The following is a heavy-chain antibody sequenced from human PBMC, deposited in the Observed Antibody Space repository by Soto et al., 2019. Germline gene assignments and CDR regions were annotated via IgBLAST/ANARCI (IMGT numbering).Heavy chain of an antibody. CDR2: IYYSGST. CDR3: ARPSPTRSVAGHFDY. J-gene: IGHJ4*02. V-gene: IGHV4-39*01. CDR1: GGSTSSSSYY. Sequence: QLQLQESGPGLVKPSETLSLTCTVSGGSTSSSSYYWGWIRQPPGKGLEWIGSIYYSGSTYYNPSLKSRVTISVDTSKNQFSLKLSSVTAADTAVYYCARPSPTRSVAGHFDYWGQGTLVTVSS. D-gene: IGHD6-19*01.